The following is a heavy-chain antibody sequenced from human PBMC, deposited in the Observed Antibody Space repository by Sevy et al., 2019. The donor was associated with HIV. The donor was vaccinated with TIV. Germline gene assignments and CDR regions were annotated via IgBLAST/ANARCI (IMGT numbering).Heavy chain of an antibody. Sequence: GGSLRLSCKASGFTFSSFWMQWVRQAPGKGLEWVANIRQDGNELYYVDSVKGRFTISRDNAKNALYLQMDGLRTEDTAMYYCARDLRSNFFDAFDIWGQGTMVTVSS. CDR2: IRQDGNEL. CDR3: ARDLRSNFFDAFDI. V-gene: IGHV3-7*03. J-gene: IGHJ3*02. D-gene: IGHD3-3*01. CDR1: GFTFSSFW.